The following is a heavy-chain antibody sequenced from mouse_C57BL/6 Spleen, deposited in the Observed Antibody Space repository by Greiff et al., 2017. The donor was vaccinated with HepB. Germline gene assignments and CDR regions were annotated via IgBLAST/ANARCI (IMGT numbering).Heavy chain of an antibody. V-gene: IGHV1-18*01. D-gene: IGHD2-9*01. J-gene: IGHJ2*01. Sequence: EVQLQQSGPELVKPGASVKIPCKASGYTFTDYNMDWVKQSHGKSLEWIGDINPNNGGTIYNQKFKGKATLTVDKSSSTAYMELRSLTSEDTAVYYCARNSYYGYDEGDFDYWGQGTTLTVSS. CDR3: ARNSYYGYDEGDFDY. CDR2: INPNNGGT. CDR1: GYTFTDYN.